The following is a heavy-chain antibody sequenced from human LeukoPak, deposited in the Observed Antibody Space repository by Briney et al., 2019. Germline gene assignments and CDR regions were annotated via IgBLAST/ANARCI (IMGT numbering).Heavy chain of an antibody. D-gene: IGHD3-9*01. CDR1: GGSFSGYY. CDR2: INHSGST. CDR3: ARVAPLITIFWTRWFDP. J-gene: IGHJ5*02. Sequence: SETLSLTCAVYGGSFSGYYWSWIRQPPGKGLEWIGEINHSGSTNYNPSLKSRVTIPVDTSKNQFSLKLSSVTAADTAVCYCARVAPLITIFWTRWFDPWGQGTLVTVSS. V-gene: IGHV4-34*01.